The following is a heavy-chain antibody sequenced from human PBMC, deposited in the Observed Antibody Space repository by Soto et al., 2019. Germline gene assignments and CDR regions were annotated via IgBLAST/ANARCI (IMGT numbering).Heavy chain of an antibody. CDR2: IYWADDE. J-gene: IGHJ3*01. V-gene: IGHV2-5*02. D-gene: IGHD5-12*01. CDR3: AHRRGYGPSAFDL. Sequence: QITLKESGPTVVKPTQTLTLTCTFSGFSLSTSGEGVGWIRQPPGRALEWLALIYWADDERYSPSLKSRLTITKASSKNHVVLTMTNMDPVYTGTDFCAHRRGYGPSAFDLWGQGTMVTVSS. CDR1: GFSLSTSGEG.